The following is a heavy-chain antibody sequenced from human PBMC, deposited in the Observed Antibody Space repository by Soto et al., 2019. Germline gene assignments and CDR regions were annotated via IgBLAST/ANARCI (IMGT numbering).Heavy chain of an antibody. CDR2: IIPLFGTT. CDR3: AAELGFGKLSVV. J-gene: IGHJ6*02. Sequence: QVQVVQSGVEVRRPGSSVKVSCKASGDTFKNCVISWVRQAPGQGLEWMGGIIPLFGTTDFAQGCQGRLTITTDESTTTAYMELSRLRSEDTATYYCAAELGFGKLSVVWGQGTTVIVSS. D-gene: IGHD3-10*01. V-gene: IGHV1-69*01. CDR1: GDTFKNCV.